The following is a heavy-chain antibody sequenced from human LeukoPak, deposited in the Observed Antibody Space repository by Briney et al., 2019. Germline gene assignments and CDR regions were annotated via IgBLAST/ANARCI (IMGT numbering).Heavy chain of an antibody. D-gene: IGHD7-27*01. J-gene: IGHJ4*02. Sequence: GGSLRLSCAASGFTFNSYATSWVRQAPGKGLEWVSSISSSGGFTYYADSVKGRFTISRDNSKNMLYLQMNSLRAEDTAIYYCVKGLSPGNSNWGGIDYWGQGTLVTVSS. V-gene: IGHV3-23*01. CDR2: ISSSGGFT. CDR1: GFTFNSYA. CDR3: VKGLSPGNSNWGGIDY.